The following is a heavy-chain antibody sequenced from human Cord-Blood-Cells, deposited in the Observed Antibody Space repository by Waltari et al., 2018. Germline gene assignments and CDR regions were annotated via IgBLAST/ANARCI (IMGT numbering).Heavy chain of an antibody. CDR2: IRSKANSYAT. CDR1: GFTFSVSA. Sequence: EVQLVESGGGLVQPGGSLKLSCAASGFTFSVSAMPWVRQASGKGLEWVGRIRSKANSYATAYAASVKGRFTISRDDSKNTAYLQMNSLKTEDTAVYYCTSAQQLVDYWGQGTLVTVSS. D-gene: IGHD6-6*01. V-gene: IGHV3-73*02. J-gene: IGHJ4*02. CDR3: TSAQQLVDY.